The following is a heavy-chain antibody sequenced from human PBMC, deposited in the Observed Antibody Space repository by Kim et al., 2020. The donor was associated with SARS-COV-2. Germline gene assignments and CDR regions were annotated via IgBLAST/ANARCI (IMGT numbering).Heavy chain of an antibody. CDR3: ARVRRMIGYAFDI. J-gene: IGHJ3*02. D-gene: IGHD3-22*01. Sequence: YAQKLQGRVTMTTDTSTSTAYMELRSLRSDDTAVYYCARVRRMIGYAFDIWGQGTMVTVSS. V-gene: IGHV1-18*01.